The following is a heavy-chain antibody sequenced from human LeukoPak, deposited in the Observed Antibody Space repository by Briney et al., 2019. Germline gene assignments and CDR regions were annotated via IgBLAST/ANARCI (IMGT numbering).Heavy chain of an antibody. CDR2: INPNSGGT. CDR3: ARGSYYYDSSGYYGGFDY. V-gene: IGHV1-2*02. J-gene: IGHJ4*02. Sequence: VSVKVSFKASGYTFTDYYMHWVRQAPGQGLEWMGWINPNSGGTNYAQKFQGRVTMTRDTSISTAYMELSRLRSDDTAVYYCARGSYYYDSSGYYGGFDYWGQGTLVTVSS. CDR1: GYTFTDYY. D-gene: IGHD3-22*01.